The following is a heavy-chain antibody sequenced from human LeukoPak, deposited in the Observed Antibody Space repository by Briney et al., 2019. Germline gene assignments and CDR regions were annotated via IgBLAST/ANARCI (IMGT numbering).Heavy chain of an antibody. V-gene: IGHV3-53*04. CDR1: GFTVSSNY. CDR2: IYSGGST. CDR3: ARGYGSGYYYGFL. Sequence: GGSLRLSCAASGFTVSSNYMSWVRQAPGKGLEWVSVIYSGGSTYYADSVKGRFTISRHNSKNTLYLQMNSLRAEDTAVYYCARGYGSGYYYGFLWGQGPLVTVSS. D-gene: IGHD3-22*01. J-gene: IGHJ4*02.